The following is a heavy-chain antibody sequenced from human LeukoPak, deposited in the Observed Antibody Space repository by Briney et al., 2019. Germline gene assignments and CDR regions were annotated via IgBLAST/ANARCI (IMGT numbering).Heavy chain of an antibody. D-gene: IGHD6-19*01. J-gene: IGHJ4*03. V-gene: IGHV3-21*01. CDR3: ARDPAVAPFDY. Sequence: GGSLRLSCAASGFTFSSYSMNWVRQAPGEGLEWVSSISSSSSYTYYAHSVRGRFTISRDNTKNSLYLQMNSLRAEDTAVYYCARDPAVAPFDYPGHGAPVTASP. CDR2: ISSSSSYT. CDR1: GFTFSSYS.